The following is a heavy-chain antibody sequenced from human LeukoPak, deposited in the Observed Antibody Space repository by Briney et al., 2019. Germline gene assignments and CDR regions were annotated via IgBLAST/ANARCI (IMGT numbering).Heavy chain of an antibody. Sequence: SETLSLTCAVYGGSFSGYYWSWIRQPPGKGLEWIGEINHSGSTNYNPSLKSRVTISVDTSKNQFSLKLSSVTAADTAVYYCTRRGGREPPDYGGKGTLVTVPS. CDR2: INHSGST. D-gene: IGHD3-16*01. J-gene: IGHJ4*02. V-gene: IGHV4-34*01. CDR1: GGSFSGYY. CDR3: TRRGGREPPDY.